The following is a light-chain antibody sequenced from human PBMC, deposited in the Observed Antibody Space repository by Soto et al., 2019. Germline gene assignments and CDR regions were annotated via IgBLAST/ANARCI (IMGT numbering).Light chain of an antibody. J-gene: IGKJ5*01. CDR2: GAS. Sequence: IVLTQSPGTLSLSPGERATLSCRASQTGSNSYLAWYQQKPGQAPRLLIYGASTRATGIPARFSGSGSGTEFTLTISSLQSEDFAVYYCQQYNNWPTFGQGTRLEI. CDR1: QTGSNSY. CDR3: QQYNNWPT. V-gene: IGKV3-15*01.